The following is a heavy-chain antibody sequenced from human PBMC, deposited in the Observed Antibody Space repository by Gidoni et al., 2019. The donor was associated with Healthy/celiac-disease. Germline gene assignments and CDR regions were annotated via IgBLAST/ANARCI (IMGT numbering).Heavy chain of an antibody. J-gene: IGHJ5*02. CDR3: AKDAYCSSTSCYNNWFDP. Sequence: GRFTISRDNSKNTLYLQMNSLRAEDTAVYYCAKDAYCSSTSCYNNWFDPWGQGTLVTVSS. D-gene: IGHD2-2*02. V-gene: IGHV3-23*01.